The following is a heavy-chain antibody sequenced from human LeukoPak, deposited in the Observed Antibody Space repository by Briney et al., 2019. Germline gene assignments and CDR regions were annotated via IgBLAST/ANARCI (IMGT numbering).Heavy chain of an antibody. Sequence: PGGSLRLSCAASGFTVSSNYTSWVRQAPGKGLEWVSVIYRGGSTYYADSVKGRFTISRDNSKNTLYLQMNSLRAEDTAVYYCAAVAAAGPLGSDAFDIWGQGTMVTVS. J-gene: IGHJ3*02. V-gene: IGHV3-53*01. CDR1: GFTVSSNY. CDR3: AAVAAAGPLGSDAFDI. D-gene: IGHD6-13*01. CDR2: IYRGGST.